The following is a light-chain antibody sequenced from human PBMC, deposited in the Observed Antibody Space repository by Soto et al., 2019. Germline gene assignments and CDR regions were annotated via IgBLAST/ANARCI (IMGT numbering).Light chain of an antibody. Sequence: DIQMTQSPSSLSASVGDRVTITCRASQGIRNYLAWYQHKPGKVPKLLIYAASTLQSGVPSRFSGSGSGTDFVLYISSLQPEDGATYYCQKYNSAPRTFGQGTKVEIK. CDR3: QKYNSAPRT. CDR2: AAS. J-gene: IGKJ1*01. V-gene: IGKV1-27*01. CDR1: QGIRNY.